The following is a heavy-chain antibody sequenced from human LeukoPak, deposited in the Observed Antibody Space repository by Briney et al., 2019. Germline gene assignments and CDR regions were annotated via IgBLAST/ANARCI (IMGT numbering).Heavy chain of an antibody. CDR3: ARERGTYYDSSGYSFDY. CDR2: INPSGGST. J-gene: IGHJ4*02. CDR1: GYTFTSYY. V-gene: IGHV1-46*01. D-gene: IGHD3-22*01. Sequence: ASVKVSCKASGYTFTSYYMHWVRQAPGQGLEWMGIINPSGGSTSYAQKFQGRVTMTRDTSPSTVYMELSSLRSEDTAVYYCARERGTYYDSSGYSFDYWGQGTLVTVSS.